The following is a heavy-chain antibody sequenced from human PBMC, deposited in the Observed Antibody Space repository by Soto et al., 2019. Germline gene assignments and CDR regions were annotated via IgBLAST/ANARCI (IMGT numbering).Heavy chain of an antibody. Sequence: QVQLVQSGAEVKKPGASVKVSCKASGYTFTNYGISWVRQAPGQGLEWMGWISAYNGNTKYAQKFQGRVTMTTDTSTSTAYTELRSLRSDDTAVYYCARGVGSGSYYNQYNWFDPWGQGTLVTVSS. CDR3: ARGVGSGSYYNQYNWFDP. V-gene: IGHV1-18*01. J-gene: IGHJ5*02. CDR1: GYTFTNYG. D-gene: IGHD3-10*01. CDR2: ISAYNGNT.